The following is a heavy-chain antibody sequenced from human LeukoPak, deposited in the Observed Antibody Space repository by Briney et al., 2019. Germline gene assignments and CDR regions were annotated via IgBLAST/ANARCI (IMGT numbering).Heavy chain of an antibody. CDR3: ARDRSDIAAAGYFDY. CDR2: IYSGGST. Sequence: GGSLRLSCAASGFTVSSNYMTWVRQAPGKGLEWASVIYSGGSTYYADSVKGRFTISRDNSKNTLYLQMNSLRAEDSAVYYCARDRSDIAAAGYFDYWGQGTLVSVSS. V-gene: IGHV3-53*01. J-gene: IGHJ4*02. D-gene: IGHD6-13*01. CDR1: GFTVSSNY.